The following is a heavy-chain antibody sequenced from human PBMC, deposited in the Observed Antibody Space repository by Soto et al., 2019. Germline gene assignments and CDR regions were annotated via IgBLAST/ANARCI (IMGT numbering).Heavy chain of an antibody. CDR3: AKSSRAGEGYYYYMDV. J-gene: IGHJ6*03. D-gene: IGHD6-19*01. CDR2: ISYDGSNK. Sequence: SGGSLRLSCAASGFTFSSYGMHWVRQAPGKGLEWVAVISYDGSNKYYADSVKGRFTISRDNSKNTLYLQMNSLRAEDTAVYYCAKSSRAGEGYYYYMDVWGKGTTVTVSS. V-gene: IGHV3-30*18. CDR1: GFTFSSYG.